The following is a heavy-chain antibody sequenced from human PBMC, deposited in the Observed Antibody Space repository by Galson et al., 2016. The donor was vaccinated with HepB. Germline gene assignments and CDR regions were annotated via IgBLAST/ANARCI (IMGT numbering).Heavy chain of an antibody. D-gene: IGHD6-19*01. V-gene: IGHV3-7*01. J-gene: IGHJ6*02. CDR1: GFIFKNYW. Sequence: SLRLSCAASGFIFKNYWMAWVRQAPGQGLEWVASIKRDGSQKEYVDSVKGRFTISRDNARSLLYRQMYSLRAEDTAVYYCARAPIEVDGMRHYYYGMDVWGQGTLVTVSS. CDR2: IKRDGSQK. CDR3: ARAPIEVDGMRHYYYGMDV.